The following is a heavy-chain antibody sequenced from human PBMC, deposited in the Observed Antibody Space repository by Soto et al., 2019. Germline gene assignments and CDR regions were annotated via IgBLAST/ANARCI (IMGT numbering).Heavy chain of an antibody. CDR1: GGSVNSGSYY. Sequence: QVQLQESGPGLVKPSETLSLTCAVSGGSVNSGSYYWTWIRQPPGKGLEWIGFVYFNGYTTYNASLESRTTMSVDTSKNQFSLKLRSMTAAETAVYFCSRVVGDYRTDYWGQGTLVTVSS. J-gene: IGHJ4*02. V-gene: IGHV4-61*01. CDR2: VYFNGYT. D-gene: IGHD4-17*01. CDR3: SRVVGDYRTDY.